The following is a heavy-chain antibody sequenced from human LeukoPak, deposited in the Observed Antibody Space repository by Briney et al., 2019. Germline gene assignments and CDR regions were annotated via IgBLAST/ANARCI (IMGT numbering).Heavy chain of an antibody. Sequence: GGSLRLSCAASGFTFSSYWMSWVRQAPGKGLEWVANIKQDGSEKYYVDSVKGRFTISRDNAKNSLYLQMNSLRAEDTAVYYCARVVNPTYCSSPRCYWKGWFDPWGQGTLVTVSS. V-gene: IGHV3-7*01. CDR2: IKQDGSEK. J-gene: IGHJ5*02. D-gene: IGHD2-2*01. CDR3: ARVVNPTYCSSPRCYWKGWFDP. CDR1: GFTFSSYW.